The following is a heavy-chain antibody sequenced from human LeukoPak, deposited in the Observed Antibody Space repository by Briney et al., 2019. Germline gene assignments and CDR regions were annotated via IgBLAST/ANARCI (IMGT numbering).Heavy chain of an antibody. V-gene: IGHV3-30-3*01. CDR1: GFTFTTYS. J-gene: IGHJ6*02. CDR3: IRELYNYGMDV. Sequence: GGSLRLSCADSGFTFTTYSMHWVRQAPGKGLEWVAAISNDGDKKYYADSVKGQFTISRDNSKNTLYLQVNDLRAEDTAVYYCIRELYNYGMDVWGQGTTVTVSS. CDR2: ISNDGDKK.